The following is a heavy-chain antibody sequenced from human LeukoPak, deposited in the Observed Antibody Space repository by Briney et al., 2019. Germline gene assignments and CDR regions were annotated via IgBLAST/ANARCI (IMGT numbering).Heavy chain of an antibody. CDR1: GGSLSSYY. Sequence: PSETLSLTCTFAGGSLSSYYWSWIRQPPGKGLEWIGYIYYSGSTNYNPSLKSRVTISVDTSKNQFSLKLSSVTAADTAVYYCARHGYSSGSLAWFDPWGQGTQVTVSS. CDR2: IYYSGST. D-gene: IGHD6-19*01. CDR3: ARHGYSSGSLAWFDP. V-gene: IGHV4-59*01. J-gene: IGHJ5*02.